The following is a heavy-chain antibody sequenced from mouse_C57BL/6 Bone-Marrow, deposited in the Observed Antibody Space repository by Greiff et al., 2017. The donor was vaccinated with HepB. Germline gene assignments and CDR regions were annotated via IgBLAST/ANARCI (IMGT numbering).Heavy chain of an antibody. J-gene: IGHJ1*03. CDR3: ARHEDLYYGSRGPFDV. V-gene: IGHV1-62-2*01. CDR1: GYTFTEYT. CDR2: FYPGSGSI. Sequence: QVHVKQSGAELVKPGASVKLSCKASGYTFTEYTIHWVKQRSGQGLEWIGWFYPGSGSIKYNEKFKDKATLTADKSSSTVYMELSRLTSEDSAVYFCARHEDLYYGSRGPFDVWGTGTTVTVSS. D-gene: IGHD1-1*01.